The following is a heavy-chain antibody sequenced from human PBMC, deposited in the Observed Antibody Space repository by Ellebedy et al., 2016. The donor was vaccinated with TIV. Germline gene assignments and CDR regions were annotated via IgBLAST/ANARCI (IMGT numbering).Heavy chain of an antibody. J-gene: IGHJ3*02. V-gene: IGHV6-1*01. CDR2: TYFRSTWYN. CDR3: ARDAPFGLDTFDI. CDR1: GDSVSSNGIA. D-gene: IGHD3/OR15-3a*01. Sequence: MPSETLSLTCAISGDSVSSNGIAWNWIRQSTSRGLEWLGRTYFRSTWYNDYAPSVKSRIIVNPDTSKNQFYLQLRSVTPEDTAVYYCARDAPFGLDTFDIWGQGTMVTVSS.